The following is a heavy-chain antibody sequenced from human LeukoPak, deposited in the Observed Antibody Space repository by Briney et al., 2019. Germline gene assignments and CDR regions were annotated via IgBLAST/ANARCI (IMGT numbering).Heavy chain of an antibody. V-gene: IGHV4-59*01. CDR2: IYYSGST. Sequence: SQTLSLTCTVSGGSISSYYWSWIRQPPGKGLEWIGYIYYSGSTNYNPSLKSRVTISVDTSKNQFSLKLSSVTAADTAVYYCARDIDYWGQGTLVTVSS. J-gene: IGHJ4*02. CDR3: ARDIDY. CDR1: GGSISSYY.